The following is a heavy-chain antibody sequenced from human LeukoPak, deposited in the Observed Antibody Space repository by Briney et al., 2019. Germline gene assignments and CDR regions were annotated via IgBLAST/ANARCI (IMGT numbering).Heavy chain of an antibody. CDR3: AKDLLKVTTVYYFDY. J-gene: IGHJ4*02. Sequence: PGGSLRLSCAASGFSFKDSWMYWVRQAPGKGLVWVSHINGDGSDTNYVDSVKGRFTISRDNSKNTLYLQMNSLRAEDTAVYYCAKDLLKVTTVYYFDYWGQGTLVTVSS. D-gene: IGHD4-17*01. CDR1: GFSFKDSW. V-gene: IGHV3-74*01. CDR2: INGDGSDT.